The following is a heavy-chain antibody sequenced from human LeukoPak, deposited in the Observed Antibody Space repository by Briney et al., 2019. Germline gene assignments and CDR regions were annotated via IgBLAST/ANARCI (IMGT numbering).Heavy chain of an antibody. CDR3: ARDGGLHTNFDY. D-gene: IGHD2-15*01. V-gene: IGHV3-7*01. CDR2: TKPDGSAE. CDR1: GFTLSSYW. Sequence: GGSLRLSCAASGFTLSSYWMSWVRQAPGKGLEWVANTKPDGSAEYYADSVRGRFTASRDNANNLLYLQMNRLRAEDTAVYYCARDGGLHTNFDYWGQGTLLTVSS. J-gene: IGHJ4*02.